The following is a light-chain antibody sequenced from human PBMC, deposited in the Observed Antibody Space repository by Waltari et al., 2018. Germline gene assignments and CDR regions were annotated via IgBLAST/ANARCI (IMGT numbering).Light chain of an antibody. CDR3: CSYAGSLYV. J-gene: IGLJ1*01. Sequence: QSALTQPASVSGSPGQSITISCTGTSSDVGSYNLVSWYQQHPGQAPKLMIYEGSKRPSGVSNRFSGSKSGNTASLTISGLQAEDEADYYCCSYAGSLYVFGTGTKVTVL. V-gene: IGLV2-23*01. CDR2: EGS. CDR1: SSDVGSYNL.